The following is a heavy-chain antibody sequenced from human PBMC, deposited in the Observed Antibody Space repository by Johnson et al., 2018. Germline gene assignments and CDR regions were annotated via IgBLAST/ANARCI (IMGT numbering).Heavy chain of an antibody. CDR3: AKDTGYYDSSGYYGYFQH. CDR2: IYSGGST. D-gene: IGHD3-22*01. V-gene: IGHV3-66*02. Sequence: VQLVQSGGGLVQPGGSLRLSCAASGFTVSSNYMSWVRQAPGKGLEWVSVIYSGGSTYYADSVKGRFTISRDNSKNTLYLQMNSRRAEDTALYYCAKDTGYYDSSGYYGYFQHWGQGTLVTVSS. CDR1: GFTVSSNY. J-gene: IGHJ1*01.